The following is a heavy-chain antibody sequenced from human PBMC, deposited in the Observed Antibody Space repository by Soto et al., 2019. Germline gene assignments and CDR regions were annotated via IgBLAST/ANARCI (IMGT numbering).Heavy chain of an antibody. CDR3: ARLLGYSSSSDQPPLDY. D-gene: IGHD6-13*01. J-gene: IGHJ4*02. Sequence: SETLSLTCAVYGGSFSGYYWSWIRQPPGKGLEWIGEINHSGSTNYNPSLKSRVTISVDTSKNQFSLKLSSVTAADTAVYYCARLLGYSSSSDQPPLDYWGQGTLVTVSS. V-gene: IGHV4-34*01. CDR2: INHSGST. CDR1: GGSFSGYY.